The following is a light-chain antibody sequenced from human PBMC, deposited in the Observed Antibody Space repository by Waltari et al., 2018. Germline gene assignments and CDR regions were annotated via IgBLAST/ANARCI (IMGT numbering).Light chain of an antibody. CDR3: QQYGSSPET. CDR1: QSVSNSF. J-gene: IGKJ1*01. CDR2: GAS. Sequence: EIVLTQSPGTLSLSPGERATLSCRASQSVSNSFLAWYQQKPGQAPRLLIYGASSRATGIPGRFSGSRSGTDFTLTISRLEPEDFTVYYCQQYGSSPETFGQGTKVEIK. V-gene: IGKV3-20*01.